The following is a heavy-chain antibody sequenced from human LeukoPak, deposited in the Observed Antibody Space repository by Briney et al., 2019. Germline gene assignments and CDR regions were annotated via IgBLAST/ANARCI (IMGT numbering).Heavy chain of an antibody. D-gene: IGHD2-2*01. V-gene: IGHV1-69*13. CDR1: GGTFSSYA. J-gene: IGHJ5*02. CDR2: IIPIFGTA. Sequence: ASVKVSCKASGGTFSSYAISWVRQAPGQGLEWMGGIIPIFGTANYAQKFQGRVTITADESTSTAYMELSSLRSEDTAVYYCARDSSSTSCYQDSNWFDPWGQGTLVTVSS. CDR3: ARDSSSTSCYQDSNWFDP.